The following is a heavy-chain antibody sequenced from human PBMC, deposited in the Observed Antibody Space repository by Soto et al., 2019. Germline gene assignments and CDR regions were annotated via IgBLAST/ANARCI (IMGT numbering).Heavy chain of an antibody. D-gene: IGHD3-16*01. CDR3: ARSQRGRTAFTFDY. CDR2: IYYSGTT. V-gene: IGHV4-61*01. Sequence: PSETLSLTCAGSGDSVSNDNYYWSWIRQHPGKGLEWIGYIYYSGTTNYNSYLKSRLSLSVDMSKNQFSLKLASVTAADTAVYFCARSQRGRTAFTFDYWGQGALVTVSS. CDR1: GDSVSNDNYY. J-gene: IGHJ4*02.